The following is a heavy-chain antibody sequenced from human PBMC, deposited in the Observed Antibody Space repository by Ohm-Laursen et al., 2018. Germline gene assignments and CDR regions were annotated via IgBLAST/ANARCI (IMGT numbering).Heavy chain of an antibody. CDR1: GFTFSTYA. D-gene: IGHD2-15*01. CDR2: ISGSGDNT. V-gene: IGHV3-23*01. Sequence: SLRLSCAAFGFTFSTYAMNWVRQAPGKGLEWVSGISGSGDNTYYADSVKGRFTISRDSSENTVYFQMNDLRAEDTALYHCAKARSAVVFAASNHWGQGALVIVSS. CDR3: AKARSAVVFAASNH. J-gene: IGHJ5*02.